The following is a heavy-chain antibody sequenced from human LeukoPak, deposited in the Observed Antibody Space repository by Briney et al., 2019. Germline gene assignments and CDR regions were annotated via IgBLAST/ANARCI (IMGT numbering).Heavy chain of an antibody. V-gene: IGHV1-46*01. D-gene: IGHD5-18*01. J-gene: IGHJ4*02. CDR3: ARGRRYSYGETPEFDY. Sequence: GASVKVSCKASGYTFTSYYMHWVRQAPGQGLEWMGIINPSGGSTSYAQKFQGRVTMTRDMSTSTVYMELSSLRSEDTAVYYCARGRRYSYGETPEFDYWGQGTLVTVSS. CDR2: INPSGGST. CDR1: GYTFTSYY.